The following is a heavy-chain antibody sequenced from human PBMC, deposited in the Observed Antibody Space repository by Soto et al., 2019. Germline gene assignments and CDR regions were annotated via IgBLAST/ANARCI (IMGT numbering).Heavy chain of an antibody. CDR1: GFTFSDHY. CDR3: VRSGDNYNLLDY. D-gene: IGHD1-1*01. J-gene: IGHJ4*02. V-gene: IGHV3-11*06. CDR2: SSNSGSFT. Sequence: PGGSLRLSCAASGFTFSDHYMSWIRQAPGKGLEWIVYSSNSGSFTRYADSVKGRFSISRDNAKNSLYLQINSLRGDDTAIYYCVRSGDNYNLLDYWGQGTPVTVSS.